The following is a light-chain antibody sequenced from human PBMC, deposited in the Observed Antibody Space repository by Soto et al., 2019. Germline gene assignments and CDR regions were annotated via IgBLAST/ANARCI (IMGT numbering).Light chain of an antibody. V-gene: IGKV3-20*01. Sequence: FALSVSALSLKNDEGATLSCTASQRISGRYLAWYQQRPGQAPRLLIYEASSRATGIPDRFSGSGSGTDFTLTISRLEPEDFAVYYCQQYATSPQTFCQVSNVDIK. CDR1: QRISGRY. CDR2: EAS. J-gene: IGKJ1*01. CDR3: QQYATSPQT.